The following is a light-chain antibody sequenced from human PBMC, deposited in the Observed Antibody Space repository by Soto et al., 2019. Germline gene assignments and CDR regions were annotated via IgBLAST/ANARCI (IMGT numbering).Light chain of an antibody. Sequence: EIVMTQSPATLSVSPGERATLSCRASQSVNIYLAWYQQKPGQAPRLLIFGASYRATGIPARFSGSGSGTEFNLTISSLQSEDFAVYYCQQRSNWPINFGQGTRLEIK. J-gene: IGKJ5*01. CDR3: QQRSNWPIN. CDR2: GAS. V-gene: IGKV3D-15*01. CDR1: QSVNIY.